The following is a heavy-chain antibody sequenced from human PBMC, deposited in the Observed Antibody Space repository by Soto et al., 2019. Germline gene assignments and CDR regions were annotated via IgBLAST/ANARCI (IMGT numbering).Heavy chain of an antibody. Sequence: QVQVVQSGAEVKKPGASVKVSCKASGYTFASYDGISRVRQAPGQGLEWMGWISPYNGRRNYAQKFLDRVTMTTDTSTRTAYMELRSLRSDDTAVYFCARDQSGRADYWGQGTLVTVSS. J-gene: IGHJ4*02. CDR2: ISPYNGRR. D-gene: IGHD3-3*01. V-gene: IGHV1-18*01. CDR3: ARDQSGRADY. CDR1: GYTFASYDG.